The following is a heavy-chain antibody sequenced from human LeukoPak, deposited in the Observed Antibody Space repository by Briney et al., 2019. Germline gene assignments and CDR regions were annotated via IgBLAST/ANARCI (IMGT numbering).Heavy chain of an antibody. CDR1: GGSFSVYY. D-gene: IGHD3-10*01. V-gene: IGHV4-34*01. J-gene: IGHJ4*02. CDR3: ARGGFLKSVDY. Sequence: SETLSLTCAVYGGSFSVYYWSWIRQPPGKGLEWIGDLNQGGSTSYNPSLKRRVTISVDTSKNQFSLRLSSVTAADTAVYYCARGGFLKSVDYWGQGTLVAVSS. CDR2: LNQGGST.